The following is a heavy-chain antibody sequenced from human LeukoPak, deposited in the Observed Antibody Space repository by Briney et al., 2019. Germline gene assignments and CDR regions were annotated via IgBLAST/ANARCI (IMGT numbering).Heavy chain of an antibody. J-gene: IGHJ5*02. Sequence: AASVKVSCKASGYTFTSYYMHWVRQAPGQGLEWMGIINPSGGSTSYAQKFQGRVTMTRDTSTSTVYMELSSLRSEDTAVYYCARENLDIVVVPAATPGWFDPWGQGTLVTVSS. D-gene: IGHD2-2*03. V-gene: IGHV1-46*01. CDR3: ARENLDIVVVPAATPGWFDP. CDR1: GYTFTSYY. CDR2: INPSGGST.